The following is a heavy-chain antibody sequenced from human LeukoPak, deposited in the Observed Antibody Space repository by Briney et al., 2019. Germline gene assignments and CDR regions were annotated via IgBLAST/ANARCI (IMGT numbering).Heavy chain of an antibody. D-gene: IGHD6-6*01. CDR1: GFMFSSYW. Sequence: GGSLRLSCAASGFMFSSYWMSWVRQAPGKGLEWVANIKQDRSEKYYVDSVKGRFTISRDNAKNSLYLQMNSLRAEDMALYYCAKGLGAARGTNAFDIWGQGTMVTVSS. J-gene: IGHJ3*02. CDR3: AKGLGAARGTNAFDI. CDR2: IKQDRSEK. V-gene: IGHV3-7*03.